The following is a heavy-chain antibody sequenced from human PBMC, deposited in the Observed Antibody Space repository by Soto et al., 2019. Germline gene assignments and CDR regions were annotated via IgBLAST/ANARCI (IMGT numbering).Heavy chain of an antibody. J-gene: IGHJ4*02. CDR1: GFTFSSYA. CDR2: ISYDGSNK. V-gene: IGHV3-30-3*01. CDR3: ARDGEPYGSGFFDY. Sequence: QVQLVESGGGVVQPGRSLRLSCAASGFTFSSYAMHWVRQAPGKGLEWVAVISYDGSNKYYADSVKGRFTISRDNSKNTLYLQMNSLRAEDTAVYYCARDGEPYGSGFFDYWGQGTLVTVSS. D-gene: IGHD3-10*01.